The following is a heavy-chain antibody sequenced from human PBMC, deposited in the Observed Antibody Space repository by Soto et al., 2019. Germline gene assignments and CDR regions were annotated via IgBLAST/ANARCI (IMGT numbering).Heavy chain of an antibody. Sequence: QVQLVQSGAEVKRPGASLKVSCKASGYTFTSYGINWVRQAPGQGLEWMGWISPYTGNTNYAQEFQGRVTMTADTSMSTAYMELRRLRSDDTAVYYCAREKGKAVTGTYYYYGMDVWGQGTTVTVSS. CDR2: ISPYTGNT. V-gene: IGHV1-18*04. CDR1: GYTFTSYG. CDR3: AREKGKAVTGTYYYYGMDV. J-gene: IGHJ6*02. D-gene: IGHD6-19*01.